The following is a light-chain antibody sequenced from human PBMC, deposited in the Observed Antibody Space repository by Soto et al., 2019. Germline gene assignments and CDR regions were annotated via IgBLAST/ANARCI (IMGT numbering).Light chain of an antibody. J-gene: IGKJ1*01. CDR2: GAS. V-gene: IGKV1-5*01. CDR1: ESISTW. CDR3: QQYYSYPRA. Sequence: QMTQSPSCLSACLADGVPITCRASESISTWLAWYQQKPGKAPKLLIYGASSLQSGVPSRFSGSGSGTDFTLTINYLQSEDFATYYCQQYYSYPRAFGQGTKVDI.